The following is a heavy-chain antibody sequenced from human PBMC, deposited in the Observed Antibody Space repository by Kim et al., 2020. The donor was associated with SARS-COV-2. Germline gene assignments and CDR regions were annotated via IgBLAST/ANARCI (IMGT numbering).Heavy chain of an antibody. CDR3: ARDITSEVLFGVDTWFDP. D-gene: IGHD3-3*01. V-gene: IGHV1-69*13. CDR1: VGTFSSYA. J-gene: IGHJ5*02. CDR2: IIPIFGTA. Sequence: SVKVSCKASVGTFSSYAISWVRQAPGQGLEWMGGIIPIFGTANYAQKFQGRVTITADESTSTAYMELSSLRSEDTAVYYCARDITSEVLFGVDTWFDPWGQGTLVTVSS.